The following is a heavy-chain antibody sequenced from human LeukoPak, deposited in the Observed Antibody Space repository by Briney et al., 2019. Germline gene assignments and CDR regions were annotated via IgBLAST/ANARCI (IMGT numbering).Heavy chain of an antibody. V-gene: IGHV3-23*01. CDR2: ISGNSDDT. CDR3: ARERGGYSGYYDGMDV. Sequence: GGSLRLSCITSGFTFSSYAMSWVRQAPGKGREWVSAISGNSDDTKYTDSVKGRFTISRDNSKNTLYLQMNSLRAEDTAVYYCARERGGYSGYYDGMDVWGQGTTVTVSS. CDR1: GFTFSSYA. D-gene: IGHD5-12*01. J-gene: IGHJ6*02.